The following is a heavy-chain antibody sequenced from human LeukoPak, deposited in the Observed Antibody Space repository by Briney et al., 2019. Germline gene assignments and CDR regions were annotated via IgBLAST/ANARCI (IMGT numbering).Heavy chain of an antibody. D-gene: IGHD3-10*01. V-gene: IGHV4-61*01. Sequence: SETLSLTCTVSGGSISSSSYYWSWIRQPPGKGLEWIGYIYYSGSTNYNPSLKSRVTISVDTSKNQFSLKLSSVTAADTAVYYCASTGLGFGELSWWFDPWGQGTLVTVSS. J-gene: IGHJ5*02. CDR3: ASTGLGFGELSWWFDP. CDR2: IYYSGST. CDR1: GGSISSSSYY.